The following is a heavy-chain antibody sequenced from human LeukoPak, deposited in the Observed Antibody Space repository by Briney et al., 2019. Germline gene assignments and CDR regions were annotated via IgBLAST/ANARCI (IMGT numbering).Heavy chain of an antibody. J-gene: IGHJ4*02. CDR3: ARLTGDGDYETDY. CDR2: INPKRGGT. Sequence: ASVKVSCKASGYRFSDYFIQWVRQAPGQGLEWVGWINPKRGGTNTAQKLKGRVTMTRDTSISTAYLELTSLTSDDTAAYYCARLTGDGDYETDYWGQGTLVTVSS. CDR1: GYRFSDYF. D-gene: IGHD4-17*01. V-gene: IGHV1-2*02.